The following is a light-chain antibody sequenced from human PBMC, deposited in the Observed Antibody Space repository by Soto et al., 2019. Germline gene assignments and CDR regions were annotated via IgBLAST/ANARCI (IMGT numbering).Light chain of an antibody. CDR1: QSISSY. J-gene: IGKJ3*01. CDR2: AVS. CDR3: PQSYSTLYT. V-gene: IGKV1-39*01. Sequence: DIQMTQSPSSLSASVGDRVTITCRASQSISSYLNWYQQTPGKAPKLLIHAVSSLQSGDPSRVSGSGSGTDFTRTISSLKPEDFATYDCPQSYSTLYTFGPGTKVDI.